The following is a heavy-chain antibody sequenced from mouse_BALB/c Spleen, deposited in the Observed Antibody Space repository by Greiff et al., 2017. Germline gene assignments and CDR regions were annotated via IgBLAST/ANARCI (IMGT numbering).Heavy chain of an antibody. Sequence: VQLQQSGAELMKPGASVKISCKATGYTFSSYWIEWVKQRPGHGLEWIGEILPGSGSTNYNEKFKGKATFTADTSSNTAYMQLSSLTSEDSAVYYCARMITGYAMDYWGQGTSVTVSS. V-gene: IGHV1-9*01. CDR1: GYTFSSYW. D-gene: IGHD2-4*01. CDR2: ILPGSGST. J-gene: IGHJ4*01. CDR3: ARMITGYAMDY.